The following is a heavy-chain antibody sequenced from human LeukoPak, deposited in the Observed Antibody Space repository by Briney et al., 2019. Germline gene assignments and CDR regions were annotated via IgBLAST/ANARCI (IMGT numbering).Heavy chain of an antibody. J-gene: IGHJ4*02. CDR1: GFTFSSNA. V-gene: IGHV3-23*01. CDR2: ITGNGGRT. CDR3: AKDAVAPGSGGDYFDY. Sequence: GGSLRLSCAASGFTFSSNAMSWVRQDPGKGLEWVSVITGNGGRTYYADSVKGRFTISRDNSKNTLSLQMNSLRADDTAVYYCAKDAVAPGSGGDYFDYWGQGTLVTVSS. D-gene: IGHD3-10*01.